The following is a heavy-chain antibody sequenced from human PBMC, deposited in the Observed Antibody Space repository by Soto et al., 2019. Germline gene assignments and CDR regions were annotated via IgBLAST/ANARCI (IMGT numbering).Heavy chain of an antibody. V-gene: IGHV3-30-3*01. J-gene: IGHJ3*02. D-gene: IGHD3-10*01. CDR2: IAYDGSNK. CDR1: GFTFSSFA. Sequence: QVQLVESGGGVVQPGRSLRLSCAASGFTFSSFAMHWVRQAPGPGLERVAVIAYDGSNKYYADSVKGRFTISRDTSKNTLYLQMNSLRAEDTAVYYCASVGAMVRGDKGRSAFDIWGQGTMVTVSS. CDR3: ASVGAMVRGDKGRSAFDI.